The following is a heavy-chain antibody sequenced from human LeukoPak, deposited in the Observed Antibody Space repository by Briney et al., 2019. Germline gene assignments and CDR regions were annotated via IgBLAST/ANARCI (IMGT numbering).Heavy chain of an antibody. CDR2: MYSGGTT. J-gene: IGHJ3*02. CDR1: DGSINGYY. Sequence: SETLSLTCTVSDGSINGYYWSWIRQPPWKGLDWIGYMYSGGTTNYSPSLKSRVTISEDMSKNQFSLKLTSVTAADTAVYYCARHSGHSSTNDAFDIWGQGTMVIVSS. CDR3: ARHSGHSSTNDAFDI. D-gene: IGHD6-13*01. V-gene: IGHV4-59*01.